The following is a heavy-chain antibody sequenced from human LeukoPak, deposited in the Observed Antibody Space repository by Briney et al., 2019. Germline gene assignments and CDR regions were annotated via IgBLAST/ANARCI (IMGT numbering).Heavy chain of an antibody. CDR2: ISTSGTT. CDR3: ARQARDILTGYYTGWFDA. V-gene: IGHV4-61*02. Sequence: SETLSLTCTVSRGSISSGSYYWNWIRQPAGKGLEWIGRISTSGTTNYNPSLKSRVTISVDTSKNQFSLNLSSGTAADTAVYYCARQARDILTGYYTGWFDAWGEGTLVTVSA. J-gene: IGHJ5*02. CDR1: RGSISSGSYY. D-gene: IGHD3-9*01.